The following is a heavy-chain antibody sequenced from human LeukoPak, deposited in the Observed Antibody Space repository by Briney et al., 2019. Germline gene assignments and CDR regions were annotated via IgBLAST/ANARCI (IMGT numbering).Heavy chain of an antibody. Sequence: PGGSLRLSCAASGFTFSTYTMNWVRQAPGKGLEWVSYISSSSSGIYYADSVKGRFTISREDAKNSLYLQMNSLRAGDTAVYYCARGSRRRWYDFWSGYYFDYWGQGTLVTVSS. CDR1: GFTFSTYT. CDR3: ARGSRRRWYDFWSGYYFDY. CDR2: ISSSSSGI. J-gene: IGHJ4*02. V-gene: IGHV3-48*01. D-gene: IGHD3-3*01.